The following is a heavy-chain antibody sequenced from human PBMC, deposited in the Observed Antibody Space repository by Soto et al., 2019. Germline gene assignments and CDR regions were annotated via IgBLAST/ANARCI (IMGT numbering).Heavy chain of an antibody. V-gene: IGHV3-30-3*01. D-gene: IGHD4-17*01. CDR3: ARDPAWDYGDYSSLEYFDL. CDR1: GFTFRSDA. J-gene: IGHJ2*01. CDR2: ISYDGSNK. Sequence: QVQLVESGGGVVQPGRSLRLSCAASGFTFRSDAMHRVRQAPGKRLEWVAVISYDGSNKYYADSVKGRFTISRDNSKNTLYPQMNILRAEDTAVYYCARDPAWDYGDYSSLEYFDLWGRGTLVTVSS.